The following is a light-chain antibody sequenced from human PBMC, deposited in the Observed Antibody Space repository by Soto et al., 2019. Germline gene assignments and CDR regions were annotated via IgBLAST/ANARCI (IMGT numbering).Light chain of an antibody. J-gene: IGLJ1*01. V-gene: IGLV1-51*01. CDR3: GTWDSTLSAGV. CDR2: DNN. CDR1: SSNIGKNY. Sequence: QSVLTQPPSVSAAPGQKVTISCSGRSSNIGKNYVSWYQQLPGTAPKLLIYDNNKRPSGIPDRFSGSKSGTSATLGITGLQTGDEADYYCGTWDSTLSAGVFGTGTKLTVL.